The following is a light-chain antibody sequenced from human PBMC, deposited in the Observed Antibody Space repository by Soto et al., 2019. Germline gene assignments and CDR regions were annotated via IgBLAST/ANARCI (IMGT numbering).Light chain of an antibody. Sequence: SSVLTQRPSVSVAPEKTASITCGGDNIGDKAVHWYQHRPGQAPVLVIYYDFERPSGIHERFSGTNSGDTATLTISRVEAGDEADYYCQVWDTTNDHPIFGGGTKVTVL. CDR3: QVWDTTNDHPI. V-gene: IGLV3-21*04. J-gene: IGLJ2*01. CDR2: YDF. CDR1: NIGDKA.